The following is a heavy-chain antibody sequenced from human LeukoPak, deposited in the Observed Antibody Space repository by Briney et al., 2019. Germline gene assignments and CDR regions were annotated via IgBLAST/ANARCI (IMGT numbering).Heavy chain of an antibody. J-gene: IGHJ4*02. D-gene: IGHD5-24*01. Sequence: SETLSLTCAVYGGSFSGYYWSWIRQPPGKGLEGIGKINHSGSTNYNPSLKSRVTISVDTSKNQFPLKVSAVTAAETAVYYCARGEGARDGYNYEGPFYFDYWGQGTLVTVSS. CDR1: GGSFSGYY. CDR2: INHSGST. V-gene: IGHV4-34*01. CDR3: ARGEGARDGYNYEGPFYFDY.